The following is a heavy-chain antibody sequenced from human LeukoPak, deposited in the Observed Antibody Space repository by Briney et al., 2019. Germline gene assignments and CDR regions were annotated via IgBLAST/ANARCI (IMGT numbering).Heavy chain of an antibody. CDR2: ISGSGGST. CDR3: AKVGQVEQLVYYYYYGMDV. D-gene: IGHD6-6*01. J-gene: IGHJ6*02. Sequence: HPGGSLRLSCAASGFTFSSYAMSWVRQAPGKGLEWVSAISGSGGSTYYADSVKGRFTISRDNSKNTLYLQMNSLRAEDTAVYYCAKVGQVEQLVYYYYYGMDVWGQGTTVTVSS. CDR1: GFTFSSYA. V-gene: IGHV3-23*01.